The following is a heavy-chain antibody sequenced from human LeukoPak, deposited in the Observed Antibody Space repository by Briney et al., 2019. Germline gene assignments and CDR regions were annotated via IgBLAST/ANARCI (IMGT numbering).Heavy chain of an antibody. D-gene: IGHD1-26*01. V-gene: IGHV3-48*01. J-gene: IGHJ5*02. Sequence: GGSLRLSCAASGFTFSSYSMNWVRQAPGKGLEWVSYISSSSSTIYYADSVKGRFTISRDNAKNSLYLQMNSLRAEDTAVYYCARRYLRLDPWGQGTLVTVSS. CDR2: ISSSSSTI. CDR1: GFTFSSYS. CDR3: ARRYLRLDP.